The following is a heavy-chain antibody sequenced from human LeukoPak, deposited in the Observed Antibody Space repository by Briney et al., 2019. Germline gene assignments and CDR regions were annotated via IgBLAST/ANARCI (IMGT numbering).Heavy chain of an antibody. CDR3: AKDRGGVVVRAFDY. V-gene: IGHV3-48*01. Sequence: GGSLRLSCAASGFTFSSYSMNWVRQAPGKGLELVSYISSSSSTIYYADSVKGRFTISRDNSKNTLYLQMNSLRVEDTALYYCAKDRGGVVVRAFDYWGQGTLVTVSS. J-gene: IGHJ4*02. D-gene: IGHD3-22*01. CDR2: ISSSSSTI. CDR1: GFTFSSYS.